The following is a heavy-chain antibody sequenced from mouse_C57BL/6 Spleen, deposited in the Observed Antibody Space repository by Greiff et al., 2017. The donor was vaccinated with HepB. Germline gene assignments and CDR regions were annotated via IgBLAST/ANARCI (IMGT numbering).Heavy chain of an antibody. J-gene: IGHJ2*01. D-gene: IGHD1-1*01. V-gene: IGHV1-82*01. CDR2: IYPGDGDT. CDR3: ARSGSSTRGYFDY. Sequence: QVQLQQSGPELVKPGASVKISCKASGYAFSSSWMNWVKQRPGKGLEWIGRIYPGDGDTNYNGKFKGKATLTADKSSSTAYMQLSSLTSEDSAVYFCARSGSSTRGYFDYWGQGTTLTVSS. CDR1: GYAFSSSW.